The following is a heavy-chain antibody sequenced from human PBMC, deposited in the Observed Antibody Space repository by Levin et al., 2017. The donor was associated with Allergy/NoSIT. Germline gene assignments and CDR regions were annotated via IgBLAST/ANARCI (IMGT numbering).Heavy chain of an antibody. V-gene: IGHV3-23*01. D-gene: IGHD6-13*01. CDR2: ISTSSEFI. Sequence: GGSLRLSCAASGFIFSSSAMSWVRQAPGKGLEWVAAISTSSEFIFYADSVKGRFTISRDNSKNRLYLQMTSLRVEDTAVYYCAKGGVQLAYSFDSGGPGALVTGSS. J-gene: IGHJ4*02. CDR3: AKGGVQLAYSFDS. CDR1: GFIFSSSA.